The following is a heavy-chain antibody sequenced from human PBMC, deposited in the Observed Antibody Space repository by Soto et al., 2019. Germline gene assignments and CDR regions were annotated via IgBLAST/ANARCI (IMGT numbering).Heavy chain of an antibody. CDR1: GFTFSSYA. CDR3: ARGVDLELEYYGMDV. D-gene: IGHD1-7*01. Sequence: GGSLRLSCAASGFTFSSYAMSWVRQAPGKGLEWVSAISGSGGSTYYADSVKGRFTISRDNSKNTLYLQMNSLRAEDTAVYYCARGVDLELEYYGMDVWGQGTTVTVSS. V-gene: IGHV3-23*01. CDR2: ISGSGGST. J-gene: IGHJ6*02.